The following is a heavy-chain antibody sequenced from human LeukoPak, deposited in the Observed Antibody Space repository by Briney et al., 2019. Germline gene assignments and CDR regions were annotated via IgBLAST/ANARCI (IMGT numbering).Heavy chain of an antibody. CDR3: ARDQSQRYNSGWYPFDY. D-gene: IGHD6-19*01. J-gene: IGHJ4*02. V-gene: IGHV3-30*04. CDR2: ISYDGSNK. CDR1: GFTFSSYA. Sequence: GRSLRLSCAASGFTFSSYAMHWVRQAPGKGLEWVAVISYDGSNKYYADSVKGRFTISRDNSKNTLYLQMNSLRAEDTAVYYCARDQSQRYNSGWYPFDYWGQGTLVTVSS.